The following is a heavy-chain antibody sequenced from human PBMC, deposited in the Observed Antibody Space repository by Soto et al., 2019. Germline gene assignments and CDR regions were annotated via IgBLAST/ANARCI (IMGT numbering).Heavy chain of an antibody. D-gene: IGHD2-2*01. CDR1: GFTFTSSA. V-gene: IGHV1-58*02. CDR3: AAASSTSGGYYGMDV. Sequence: QMQLVQSGPEVKKPGTSVKVSCKTSGFTFTSSAMQWVRQARGQHLEWIGWIVVGSGHTNYAQKFQERVTITRDMSTSTAYMELSSLRSEDTAMYYCAAASSTSGGYYGMDVWGQGTTVTVSS. CDR2: IVVGSGHT. J-gene: IGHJ6*02.